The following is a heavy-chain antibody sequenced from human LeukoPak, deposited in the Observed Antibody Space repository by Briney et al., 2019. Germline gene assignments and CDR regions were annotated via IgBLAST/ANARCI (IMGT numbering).Heavy chain of an antibody. J-gene: IGHJ5*02. CDR1: GYTFTRYY. D-gene: IGHD1-26*01. V-gene: IGHV1-2*02. CDR3: ARGPPFRGSQGWFDP. CDR2: INPNSGGT. Sequence: ASVKVSCKASGYTFTRYYMHWVRQAPGQGLEWMGWINPNSGGTNYAQKFQGRVTMTRDTSISTAYMELGSPISEDTAVYYCARGPPFRGSQGWFDPWGQGTLVIVSS.